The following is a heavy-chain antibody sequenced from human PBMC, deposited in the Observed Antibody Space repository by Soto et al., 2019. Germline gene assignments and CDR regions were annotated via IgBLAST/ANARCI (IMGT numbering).Heavy chain of an antibody. V-gene: IGHV4-30-4*01. D-gene: IGHD3-16*02. CDR3: ARTLRLGELSLPRSNWFDP. CDR2: IYYSGST. CDR1: GGSISSGDYY. J-gene: IGHJ5*02. Sequence: SETLSLTCTVSGGSISSGDYYWSWIRQPPGKGLEWIGYIYYSGSTYYNPSLKSRVTISVDTSKNQFSLKLSSVTAADTAVYYCARTLRLGELSLPRSNWFDPWGQGTLVTVSS.